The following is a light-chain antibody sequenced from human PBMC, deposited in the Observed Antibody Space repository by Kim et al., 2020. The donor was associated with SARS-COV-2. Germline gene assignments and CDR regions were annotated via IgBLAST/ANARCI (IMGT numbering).Light chain of an antibody. V-gene: IGLV6-57*03. CDR2: EDN. J-gene: IGLJ2*01. CDR1: SGGIASNY. CDR3: QSCDSSSVV. Sequence: GKTVTTSSTRSSGGIASNYVQWYQQRPGSAPTTVIYEDNKRPSGVPDRFSGSNDSTSNSASLTVSGLKAEDEADYYCQSCDSSSVVFGGGTQLTVL.